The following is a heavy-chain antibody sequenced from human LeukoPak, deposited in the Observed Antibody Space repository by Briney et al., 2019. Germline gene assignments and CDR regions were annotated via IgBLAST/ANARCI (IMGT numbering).Heavy chain of an antibody. J-gene: IGHJ6*03. V-gene: IGHV4-61*02. Sequence: PSETLSLTCTVSGGSISSGSYYWSWIRQPAGKGLEWIGRIYTSGSTNYNPSLKSRVTISVDTSKNRFSLKLSSVTAADTAVYYCARDPDYSTDYYYYMDVWGKGTTVTVSS. CDR2: IYTSGST. CDR3: ARDPDYSTDYYYYMDV. CDR1: GGSISSGSYY. D-gene: IGHD4-11*01.